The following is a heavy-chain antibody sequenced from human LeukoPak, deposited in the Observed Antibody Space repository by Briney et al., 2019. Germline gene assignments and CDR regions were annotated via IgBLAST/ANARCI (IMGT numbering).Heavy chain of an antibody. D-gene: IGHD5-12*01. J-gene: IGHJ6*02. Sequence: GPLSSSGAASGFPSMSYRISGARKAQGRGLGGVGNIKQDGRANCSLNSVKGRFTISRANARNSSYLQMNSLRAEDTAVYYCARDGGYSGYDLGRAPGPYYYYYGMDVWGQGTTATVSS. V-gene: IGHV3-7*01. CDR2: IKQDGRAN. CDR1: GFPSMSYR. CDR3: ARDGGYSGYDLGRAPGPYYYYYGMDV.